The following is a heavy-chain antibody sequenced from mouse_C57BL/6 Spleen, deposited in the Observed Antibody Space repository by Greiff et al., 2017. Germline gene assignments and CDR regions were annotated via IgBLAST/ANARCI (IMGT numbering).Heavy chain of an antibody. Sequence: QVQLPQSGAELVRPGASVTLSCKASGYTFTAYEMHWVKQTPVHGLEWIGAIDPETGGTAYNQQFKGKAILTAEKSSSTAYMELRSLTSEDSAVYYCFLFITTVVAGNYWGQGTTLTVSS. J-gene: IGHJ2*01. CDR3: FLFITTVVAGNY. CDR2: IDPETGGT. CDR1: GYTFTAYE. V-gene: IGHV1-15*01. D-gene: IGHD1-1*01.